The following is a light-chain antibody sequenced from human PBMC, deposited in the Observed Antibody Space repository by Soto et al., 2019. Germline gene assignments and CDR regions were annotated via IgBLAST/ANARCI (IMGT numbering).Light chain of an antibody. CDR1: SSDVGGYNY. V-gene: IGLV2-14*03. CDR2: DVS. J-gene: IGLJ1*01. CDR3: SSDTTSNTRQIV. Sequence: QSALTQPASVSGAPGQAITISCTGTSSDVGGYNYVSWYQHHPGKAPKLIIYDVSNRPSGVSIRFSGSKSDNTASLTISGLQPEDEADYHCSSDTTSNTRQIVFGTGTNVTVL.